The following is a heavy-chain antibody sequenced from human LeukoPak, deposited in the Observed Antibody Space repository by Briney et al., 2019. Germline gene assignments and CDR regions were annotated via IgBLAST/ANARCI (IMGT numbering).Heavy chain of an antibody. CDR3: ARESRDTAMATDY. Sequence: GRSLRLSCAASKFTFSSYTMHWVRQAPGKGLDWVAVISYDGRNKYYGDSVKGRFAISRDNSKNTLYLQMNSLRPEDTAIYYCARESRDTAMATDYWGQGTLVTVSS. J-gene: IGHJ4*02. CDR2: ISYDGRNK. V-gene: IGHV3-30*09. CDR1: KFTFSSYT. D-gene: IGHD5-18*01.